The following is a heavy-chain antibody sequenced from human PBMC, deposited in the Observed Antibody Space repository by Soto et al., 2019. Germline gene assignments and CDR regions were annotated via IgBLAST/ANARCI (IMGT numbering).Heavy chain of an antibody. CDR2: IYFSGST. Sequence: SETLSLTSTVSGGSITSGYYYWSWIRQRPGKGLQWIVYIYFSGSTYYHPSLKSRGSISLDRSKRQFSLNLSSVTAADTAVSYCLGDPSGDYGWLGCCGQGPMVTVSS. J-gene: IGHJ4*02. V-gene: IGHV4-31*03. CDR3: LGDPSGDYGWLGC. D-gene: IGHD3-10*01. CDR1: GGSITSGYYY.